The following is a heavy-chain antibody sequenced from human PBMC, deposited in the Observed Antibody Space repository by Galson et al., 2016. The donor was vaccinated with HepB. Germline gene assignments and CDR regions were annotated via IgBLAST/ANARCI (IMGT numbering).Heavy chain of an antibody. CDR3: ARHREGLVATITSFYYYYYMDV. Sequence: LSLTCTVSGGSISSSSYYWGWIRQPPGKGLEWIGIIYYSGSTYYKPSLKSRVTISVDTSKNQFSLKLSSVTAADTAVYYCARHREGLVATITSFYYYYYMDVWGKGTTVTVSS. CDR2: IYYSGST. D-gene: IGHD5-12*01. J-gene: IGHJ6*03. CDR1: GGSISSSSYY. V-gene: IGHV4-39*01.